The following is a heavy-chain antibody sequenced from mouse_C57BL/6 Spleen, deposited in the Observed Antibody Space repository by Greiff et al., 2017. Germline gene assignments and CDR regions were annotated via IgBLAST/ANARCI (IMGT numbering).Heavy chain of an antibody. D-gene: IGHD2-4*01. CDR3: ARKDYDYDEESYAMDY. Sequence: VQLQQPGAELVRPGSSVKLSCKASGYTFTSYWMDWVKQRPGQGLEWIGNIYPSDSETYYNQKFKDKATLTVDKSSSTAYMQLSSLTSEDSAVYYCARKDYDYDEESYAMDYWGQGTSVTVSS. J-gene: IGHJ4*01. V-gene: IGHV1-61*01. CDR1: GYTFTSYW. CDR2: IYPSDSET.